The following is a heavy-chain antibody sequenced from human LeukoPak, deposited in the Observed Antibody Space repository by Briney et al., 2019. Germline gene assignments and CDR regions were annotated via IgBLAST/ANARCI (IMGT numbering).Heavy chain of an antibody. CDR1: GFTFRSFS. V-gene: IGHV3-21*01. J-gene: IGHJ4*02. CDR2: IDPSTTRI. CDR3: VRGGTYCDSTCKGADY. D-gene: IGHD2/OR15-2a*01. Sequence: GGSLRLSCAASGFTFRSFSMNWVRRAPGKGLEWVSAIDPSTTRIYYANSVRGRFTISRDNAKNSLDLQMNSLRAEDTAVYYCVRGGTYCDSTCKGADYWGQGTLVAVSA.